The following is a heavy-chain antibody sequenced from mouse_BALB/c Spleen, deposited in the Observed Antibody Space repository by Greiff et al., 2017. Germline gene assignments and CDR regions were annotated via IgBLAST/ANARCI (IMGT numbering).Heavy chain of an antibody. CDR2: INPSNGGT. V-gene: IGHV1S16*01. CDR1: GYTFTSYW. Sequence: VQLQQPGAELVKPGASVKLSCKASGYTFTSYWTHWVKLRPGQGFEWIGEINPSNGGTNYNEKFKRKATLTVDKSSSTAYMQLSSLTSEDSAVYYCTIRGNYDAMDYWGQGTSVTVSS. J-gene: IGHJ4*01. D-gene: IGHD2-1*01. CDR3: TIRGNYDAMDY.